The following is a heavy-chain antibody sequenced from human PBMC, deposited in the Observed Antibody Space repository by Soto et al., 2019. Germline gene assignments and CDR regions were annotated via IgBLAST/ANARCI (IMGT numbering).Heavy chain of an antibody. J-gene: IGHJ3*02. Sequence: QVQLQEAGPGLVRPSQTLSLTCTVAGGSMSENDYYWSWLRQSPGQGLQWIGYIYDTWTTSYSPSLKSRVTMSADTSGNQFSLKRTSVTAADTALYFCARGIVRGGFDIWGQGTLVTVSS. CDR1: GGSMSENDYY. CDR3: ARGIVRGGFDI. V-gene: IGHV4-30-4*01. CDR2: IYDTWTT. D-gene: IGHD3-10*02.